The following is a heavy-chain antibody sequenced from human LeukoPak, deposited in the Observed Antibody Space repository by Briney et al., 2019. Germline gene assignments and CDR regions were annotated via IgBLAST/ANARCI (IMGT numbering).Heavy chain of an antibody. J-gene: IGHJ6*03. D-gene: IGHD6-13*01. CDR2: INPNSGGT. CDR1: GYTFTGYY. Sequence: ASVKVSCKASGYTFTGYYMHWVRQAPGQGLEWMGWINPNSGGTNYAQKFQGRVTITADESTSTAYMELSSLRSEDTAVYYCSGGGSSWTDYYYYYMDVWGKGTTVTISS. V-gene: IGHV1-2*02. CDR3: SGGGSSWTDYYYYYMDV.